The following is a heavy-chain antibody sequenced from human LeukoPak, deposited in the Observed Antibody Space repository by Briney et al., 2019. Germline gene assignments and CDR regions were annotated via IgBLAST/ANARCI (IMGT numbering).Heavy chain of an antibody. D-gene: IGHD6-19*01. CDR2: IIPIFDTA. CDR3: ARELRPYSSGWYYVY. V-gene: IGHV1-69*13. CDR1: GYTFTSYY. Sequence: SVKVSCKASGYTFTSYYMHWVRQAPGQGLEWMGGIIPIFDTANYAQKFQGRVTITADESTSTAYMELSSLRSEDTAVYYCARELRPYSSGWYYVYWGQGTLVTVSS. J-gene: IGHJ4*02.